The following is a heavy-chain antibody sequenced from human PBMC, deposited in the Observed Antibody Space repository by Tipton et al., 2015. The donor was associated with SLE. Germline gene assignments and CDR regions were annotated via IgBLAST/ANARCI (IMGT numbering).Heavy chain of an antibody. V-gene: IGHV4-59*08. CDR2: ISDGGDT. Sequence: TLSLTCTVSGDSISTYYWNWIRLPPGRGLEWIGYISDGGDTNYNPSLKSRVTISVDPAKNQFSLKLTSVTAAGTAMYYCARGMVTWREAILGVDVWGQGTTVNVSS. CDR3: ARGMVTWREAILGVDV. J-gene: IGHJ6*02. CDR1: GDSISTYY. D-gene: IGHD2-21*02.